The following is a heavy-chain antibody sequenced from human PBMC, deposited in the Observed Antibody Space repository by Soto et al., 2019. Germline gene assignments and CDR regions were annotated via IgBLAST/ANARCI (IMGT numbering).Heavy chain of an antibody. V-gene: IGHV4-38-2*01. Sequence: SSETLSLTCGVSGYSISSGYYCAWVRQPPGKGLEWIGSINHSGNTYYNPSLKSRVTISVDTSKNQVSLKLSSVTAADTAVYYCARSGDDCGYYIDYWGQGTLVTVSS. CDR2: INHSGNT. CDR1: GYSISSGYY. D-gene: IGHD4-17*01. J-gene: IGHJ4*02. CDR3: ARSGDDCGYYIDY.